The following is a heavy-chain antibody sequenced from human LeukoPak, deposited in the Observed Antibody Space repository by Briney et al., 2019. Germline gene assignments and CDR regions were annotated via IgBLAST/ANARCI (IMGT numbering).Heavy chain of an antibody. J-gene: IGHJ4*02. CDR3: ARSDWFDY. D-gene: IGHD3-9*01. V-gene: IGHV3-74*01. Sequence: PGGSLRLSCAASGFTFRSYWMHWVRHAPGKGLVWVSRIKSDGSSTSYADSVRGRFTISRDNAKNTLYLQMNSLRVEDTAVYYCARSDWFDYWGQGTLVTVSS. CDR1: GFTFRSYW. CDR2: IKSDGSST.